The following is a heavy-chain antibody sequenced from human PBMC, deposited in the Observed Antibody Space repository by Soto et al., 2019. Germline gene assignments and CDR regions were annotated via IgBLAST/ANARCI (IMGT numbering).Heavy chain of an antibody. J-gene: IGHJ5*02. V-gene: IGHV3-23*01. D-gene: IGHD2-2*02. Sequence: GGSLRLSCAASGFTFSSYAMSWVRQAPGKGLEWVSAISGSGGSTYYADSVKGRFTISRDNSKNTLYLQMNSLRAEDTAVYYCAKSGIVVVPAAIRSWFDPWGRGTLVTVSS. CDR2: ISGSGGST. CDR1: GFTFSSYA. CDR3: AKSGIVVVPAAIRSWFDP.